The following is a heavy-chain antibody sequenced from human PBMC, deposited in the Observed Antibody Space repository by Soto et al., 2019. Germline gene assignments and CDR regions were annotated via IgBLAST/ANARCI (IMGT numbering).Heavy chain of an antibody. V-gene: IGHV5-51*01. CDR2: IYPGDSDT. J-gene: IGHJ3*02. CDR1: GYSFTSYW. Sequence: GESLKISCKGSGYSFTSYWIGWVRQMPGKGLGWMGIIYPGDSDTRYSPPFQGQVNISAAKSLSNAYLQWSSLKASDSAMYYCARPSVSRGKDDVFDIWGQGTMVTVSS. CDR3: ARPSVSRGKDDVFDI. D-gene: IGHD3-16*01.